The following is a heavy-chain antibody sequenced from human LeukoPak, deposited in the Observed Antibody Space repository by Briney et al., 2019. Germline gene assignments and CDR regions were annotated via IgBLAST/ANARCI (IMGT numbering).Heavy chain of an antibody. J-gene: IGHJ4*02. D-gene: IGHD6-13*01. V-gene: IGHV1-69*02. CDR2: IIPILGIA. CDR1: GGTFSSYT. Sequence: SVKVACKASGGTFSSYTISWVRQAPGQGLEWMGRIIPILGIANYAQKFQGRVTITADKSTSTAYMELSSLRSEDTAVYYCARVVRYSSSWEDYWGQGTLVTVSS. CDR3: ARVVRYSSSWEDY.